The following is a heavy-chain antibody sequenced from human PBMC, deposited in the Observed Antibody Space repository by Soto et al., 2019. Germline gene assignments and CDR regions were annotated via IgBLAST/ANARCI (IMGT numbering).Heavy chain of an antibody. V-gene: IGHV3-7*03. CDR2: IKEDGSEK. J-gene: IGHJ4*02. CDR1: GFNFSTYW. Sequence: GGSLRLSCAASGFNFSTYWMTWVRQAPGKGLEWVANIKEDGSEKYYVDSVKGRFTISRDNAKNSVYLQMNSLRAEDTAVYYCARDFRLDYWGQGNLVTVSS. CDR3: ARDFRLDY.